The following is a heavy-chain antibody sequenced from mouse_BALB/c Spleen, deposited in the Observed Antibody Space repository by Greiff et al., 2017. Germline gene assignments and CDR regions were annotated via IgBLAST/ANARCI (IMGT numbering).Heavy chain of an antibody. V-gene: IGHV5-17*02. J-gene: IGHJ3*01. D-gene: IGHD1-1*01. CDR3: ALGSSWFAY. CDR2: ISSGSSTI. Sequence: DGQLVESGGGLVQPGGSRKLSCAASGFTFSSFGMHWVRQAPEKGLEWVAYISSGSSTIYYADTVKGRFTISRDNPKNTLFLQMTSLRSEDTAMYYCALGSSWFAYWGQGTLVTVSA. CDR1: GFTFSSFG.